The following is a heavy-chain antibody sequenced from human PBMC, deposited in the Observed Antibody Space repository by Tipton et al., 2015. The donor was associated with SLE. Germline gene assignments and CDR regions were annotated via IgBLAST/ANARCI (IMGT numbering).Heavy chain of an antibody. Sequence: RSLRLSCVASGFSFSNYGMHWVRQAPGKGLEWVTVVWFEGSDKYYADSVKGRFTISRDNSKNTLYLQMNSLRAEDTAVYYCARDRSIGDAFDLWGQGTLVTVSS. V-gene: IGHV3-33*01. CDR2: VWFEGSDK. D-gene: IGHD3-16*01. J-gene: IGHJ3*01. CDR1: GFSFSNYG. CDR3: ARDRSIGDAFDL.